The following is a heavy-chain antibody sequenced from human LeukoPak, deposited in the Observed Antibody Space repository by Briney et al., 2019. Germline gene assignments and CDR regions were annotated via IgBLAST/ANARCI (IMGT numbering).Heavy chain of an antibody. CDR2: IYYSGST. J-gene: IGHJ5*02. D-gene: IGHD3-10*01. Sequence: SETLSLTCTVSGGSISSSSYYWGWIRQPPGKGLEWIGSIYYSGSTYYNPSLKSRVTISVDTSKNQFSLKLSSVTAADTAVYYCARVAWFGDFGYWFDPWGQGTLVTVSS. CDR1: GGSISSSSYY. CDR3: ARVAWFGDFGYWFDP. V-gene: IGHV4-39*07.